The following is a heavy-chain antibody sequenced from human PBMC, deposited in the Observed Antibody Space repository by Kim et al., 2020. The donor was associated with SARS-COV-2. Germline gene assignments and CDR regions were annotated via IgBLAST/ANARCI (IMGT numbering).Heavy chain of an antibody. V-gene: IGHV3-74*01. Sequence: DATTIQYADSVGGRFTNSRDNAKNTLYLQMSSLRADDTAVYYCVRSVDYWGQGTLVTVSS. CDR3: VRSVDY. J-gene: IGHJ4*02. CDR2: DATTI.